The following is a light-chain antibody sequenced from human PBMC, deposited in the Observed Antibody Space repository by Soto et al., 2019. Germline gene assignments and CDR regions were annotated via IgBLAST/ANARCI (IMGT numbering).Light chain of an antibody. CDR3: QQYDNSPIT. V-gene: IGKV3D-15*02. Sequence: EIVMTQSPATLSVSPGDRATLSCRASQSVSTDLAWYQQKPGQAPRLLIYGASTRATGIPERFSGSGSGTEFTLTISSLQSEDFAVYYCQQYDNSPITFGQGTRLEIK. CDR2: GAS. J-gene: IGKJ5*01. CDR1: QSVSTD.